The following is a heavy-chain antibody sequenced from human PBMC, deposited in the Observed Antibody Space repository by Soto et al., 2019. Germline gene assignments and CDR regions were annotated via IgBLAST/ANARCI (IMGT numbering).Heavy chain of an antibody. CDR3: AXCYGSGSSYYYYYGMDV. Sequence: PSETLSLTCAVSGGSISSSNWWSWVRQPPGKGLEWIGEIYHSGSTNYNPSLKSRVTISVDKSKNQFSLKLSSVTAADTAVYYCAXCYGSGSSYYYYYGMDVWGPGTTVTVSS. CDR2: IYHSGST. CDR1: GGSISSSNW. D-gene: IGHD3-10*01. J-gene: IGHJ6*02. V-gene: IGHV4-4*02.